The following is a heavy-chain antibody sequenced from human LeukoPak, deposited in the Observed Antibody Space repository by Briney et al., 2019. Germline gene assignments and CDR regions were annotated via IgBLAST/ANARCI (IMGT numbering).Heavy chain of an antibody. D-gene: IGHD3-10*01. CDR3: ARGIFMVRGFDY. J-gene: IGHJ4*02. Sequence: GASVKVSCKASGFTFTSFYMHWVRQAPGQGLEWMGIINPSGHTTDYAQKFQGRVTMTRDTPTSTVYMELSSLRSDDTAVYYCARGIFMVRGFDYWGQGTLVTVSS. V-gene: IGHV1-46*01. CDR2: INPSGHTT. CDR1: GFTFTSFY.